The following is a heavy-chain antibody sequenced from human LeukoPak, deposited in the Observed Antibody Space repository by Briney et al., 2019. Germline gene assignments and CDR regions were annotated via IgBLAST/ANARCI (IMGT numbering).Heavy chain of an antibody. CDR3: ARYIAVAAGNDAFDI. V-gene: IGHV4-59*01. J-gene: IGHJ3*02. Sequence: PSETLSLTCTVSGGSISSYYWSWIRQPPGKGLEWIGYIYYSGSTNYNPSLKSRVTISVDTSKNQFSLKLSSVTAADTAVYYCARYIAVAAGNDAFDIWGQGTMVTVSS. D-gene: IGHD6-19*01. CDR2: IYYSGST. CDR1: GGSISSYY.